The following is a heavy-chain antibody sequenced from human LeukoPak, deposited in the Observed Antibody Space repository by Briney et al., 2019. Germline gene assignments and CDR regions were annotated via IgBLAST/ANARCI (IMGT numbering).Heavy chain of an antibody. J-gene: IGHJ6*02. Sequence: GGSLRLSCTASGFTFSGHYASWIRQTPEKGLEWISYIDLSSSTIYYADSVKGRFTISRDNARNSVYLQMNSLRAEDTAVYYCAREGSSSDYYYYGMDVWGQGTTVTVSS. CDR3: AREGSSSDYYYYGMDV. CDR1: GFTFSGHY. D-gene: IGHD6-6*01. CDR2: IDLSSSTI. V-gene: IGHV3-11*01.